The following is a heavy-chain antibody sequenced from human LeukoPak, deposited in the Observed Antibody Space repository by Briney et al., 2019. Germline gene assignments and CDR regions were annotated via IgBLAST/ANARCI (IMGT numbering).Heavy chain of an antibody. V-gene: IGHV4-39*01. Sequence: SETLSLTCTVSGGSISSSSYYWGWIRQPPGKGLEWIGSIYYSGSTYYNPSLKSRVTISVDTSTNQFSLKLSSVTAADTAVYYCASLLRPSYYYGMDVWGQGTTVTVSS. D-gene: IGHD1-26*01. J-gene: IGHJ6*02. CDR3: ASLLRPSYYYGMDV. CDR1: GGSISSSSYY. CDR2: IYYSGST.